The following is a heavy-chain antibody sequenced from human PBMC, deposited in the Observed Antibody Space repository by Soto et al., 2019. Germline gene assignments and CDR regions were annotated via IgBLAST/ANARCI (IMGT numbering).Heavy chain of an antibody. Sequence: QLQLQESGPGLVKPSETLSVTCTVSGGSIASSSYYWGWIRQPPGKGLEWIGSIDYGGNTYYNPPLKSRLTISVDPSKNQLSLKLSSETAADTAVYYGARYGREHYYGMDVWGQGTTVTVSS. CDR3: ARYGREHYYGMDV. V-gene: IGHV4-39*01. J-gene: IGHJ6*02. D-gene: IGHD1-1*01. CDR2: IDYGGNT. CDR1: GGSIASSSYY.